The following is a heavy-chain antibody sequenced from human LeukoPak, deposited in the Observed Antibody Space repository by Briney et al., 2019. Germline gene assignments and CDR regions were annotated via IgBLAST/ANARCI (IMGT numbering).Heavy chain of an antibody. CDR3: TKLSFYGDTNPPMDY. V-gene: IGHV3-30*18. J-gene: IGHJ4*02. D-gene: IGHD4-17*01. CDR1: GFTFSSYA. Sequence: PGGSLRLSCAASGFTFSSYAMHWVRQAPGKGLEWVAVISYDGSNKYYADSVKGRFTISRDNSKNTLYLQMNSLRAEDTAVYYCTKLSFYGDTNPPMDYWGQGTLVTVSS. CDR2: ISYDGSNK.